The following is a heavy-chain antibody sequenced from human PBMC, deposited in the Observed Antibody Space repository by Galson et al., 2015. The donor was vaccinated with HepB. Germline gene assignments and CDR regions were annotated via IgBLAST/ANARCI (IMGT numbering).Heavy chain of an antibody. Sequence: SVKVSCKASGYTFTSYAMHWVRQAPGQRLEWMGWINAGNGNTKYSQKFQGRVTITRDTSASTAYMELSSLRSEDTAVYYCARGYSSGWYEGDCFDYWGQGTLVTVSS. D-gene: IGHD6-19*01. CDR3: ARGYSSGWYEGDCFDY. J-gene: IGHJ4*02. CDR2: INAGNGNT. V-gene: IGHV1-3*01. CDR1: GYTFTSYA.